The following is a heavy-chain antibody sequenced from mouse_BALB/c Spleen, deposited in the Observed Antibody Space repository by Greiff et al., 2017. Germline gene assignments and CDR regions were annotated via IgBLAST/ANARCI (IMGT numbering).Heavy chain of an antibody. D-gene: IGHD2-14*01. Sequence: EVKVVESGGGLVQPGGSRKLSCAASGFTFSSFGMHWVRQAPEKGLEWVAYISSGSSTIYYADTVKGRFTISRDNPKNTLFLQMTSLRSEDTAMYYCARGGNYYRYESGADVWGAGTTVTVSS. V-gene: IGHV5-17*02. CDR2: ISSGSSTI. J-gene: IGHJ1*01. CDR3: ARGGNYYRYESGADV. CDR1: GFTFSSFG.